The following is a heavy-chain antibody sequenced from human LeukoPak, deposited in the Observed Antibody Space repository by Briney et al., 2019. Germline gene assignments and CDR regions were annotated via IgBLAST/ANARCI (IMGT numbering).Heavy chain of an antibody. CDR3: AKDDYYYDSSGYY. V-gene: IGHV3-30*02. CDR2: IRYDGSNK. Sequence: QSGGSLRLSCAASGFTFSSYGMRWVRQAPGKGLEWVAFIRYDGSNKYYADSVKGRFTISRDNSKNTLYLQMNSLRAEDTAVYYCAKDDYYYDSSGYYWGQGTLVTVSS. J-gene: IGHJ4*02. CDR1: GFTFSSYG. D-gene: IGHD3-22*01.